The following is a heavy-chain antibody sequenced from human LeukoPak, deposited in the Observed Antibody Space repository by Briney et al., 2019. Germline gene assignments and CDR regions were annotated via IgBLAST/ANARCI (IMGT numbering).Heavy chain of an antibody. CDR2: IRSKAYGGTT. V-gene: IGHV3-49*03. J-gene: IGHJ4*02. CDR3: TRYGSGWIHDY. Sequence: GGSLRLSCTASGFTFGDYAMSWFRQAPGKGLEWVGFIRSKAYGGTTEYAASVKGRFTISRDDSKSIAYLQMNSLKTEDTAVYYCTRYGSGWIHDYWGQGTLVTVSS. D-gene: IGHD6-19*01. CDR1: GFTFGDYA.